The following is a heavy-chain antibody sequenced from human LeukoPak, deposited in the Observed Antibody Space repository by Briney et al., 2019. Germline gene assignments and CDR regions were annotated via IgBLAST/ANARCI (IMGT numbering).Heavy chain of an antibody. J-gene: IGHJ4*02. V-gene: IGHV4-61*02. D-gene: IGHD6-19*01. Sequence: SQTLSLTCTVSGGSISSGSYYWSWIRQPAGKGLEWIGRIYTSGSTNYNPSLKSRVTISVDTSKNQFSLKLSSVTAADTAVYYCARRLAVAGTNYFDYWGQGTLVTVSS. CDR2: IYTSGST. CDR1: GGSISSGSYY. CDR3: ARRLAVAGTNYFDY.